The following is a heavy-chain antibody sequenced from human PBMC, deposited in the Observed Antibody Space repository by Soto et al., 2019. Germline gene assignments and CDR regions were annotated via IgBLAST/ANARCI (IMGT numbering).Heavy chain of an antibody. CDR3: ATDILDY. Sequence: EVQLVESGGDLVPPGGSLRLSCVASGFNFRNYWMTWARQAPGKGLEWVANINQHGTEKFYVDSVEGWFSISRDNAYHSVYLQMNSLRAEDTAIYYCATDILDYWGQGTSVTVSS. CDR1: GFNFRNYW. V-gene: IGHV3-7*05. J-gene: IGHJ4*02. CDR2: INQHGTEK.